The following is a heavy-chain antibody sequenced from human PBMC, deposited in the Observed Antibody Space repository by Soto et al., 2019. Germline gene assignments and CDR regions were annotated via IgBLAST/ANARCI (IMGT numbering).Heavy chain of an antibody. V-gene: IGHV4-59*07. D-gene: IGHD5-18*01. CDR3: ERGISGYSYEGALNCYDSRMDV. CDR1: GGSMSSYY. Sequence: TPDTLSHTCTVSGGSMSSYYWSWFWQPPGKRLVWIGYIYYSGSTNYNPSLKSRVTTPVDTSKNRLSMNRSSVXASDTAVYYCERGISGYSYEGALNCYDSRMDVSVEGPRVT. J-gene: IGHJ6*01. CDR2: IYYSGST.